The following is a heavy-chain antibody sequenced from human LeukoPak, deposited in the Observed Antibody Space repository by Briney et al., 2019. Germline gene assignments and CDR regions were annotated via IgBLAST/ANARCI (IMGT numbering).Heavy chain of an antibody. Sequence: PSETLSLTCTVSGGSISSSSYYWGWIRQPPGKGLEWIGSIYYSGTTYYNASLKSRVTISVDTSKNQFSLKLSSVTAADTAVYYCARLRDYYYSYMDVWGKGTTVTISS. CDR1: GGSISSSSYY. CDR2: IYYSGTT. CDR3: ARLRDYYYSYMDV. J-gene: IGHJ6*03. V-gene: IGHV4-39*01.